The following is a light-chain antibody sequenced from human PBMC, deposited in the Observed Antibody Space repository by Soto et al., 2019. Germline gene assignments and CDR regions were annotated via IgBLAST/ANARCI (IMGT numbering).Light chain of an antibody. V-gene: IGKV1-39*01. Sequence: DIPMTQSPSSLSASVGDRVTITCRASQSIRIYLNWYQQKPGKAPMLLIYAASSLQSGVTSRFGGSGSGTDFTLTISSLQPDDFATYYCQQSYSTSTFGGGTKVEIK. CDR1: QSIRIY. J-gene: IGKJ4*01. CDR2: AAS. CDR3: QQSYSTST.